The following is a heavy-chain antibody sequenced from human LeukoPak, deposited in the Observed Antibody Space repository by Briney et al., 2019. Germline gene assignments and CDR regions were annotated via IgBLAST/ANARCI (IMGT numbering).Heavy chain of an antibody. V-gene: IGHV4-59*01. CDR1: GGSISSYY. Sequence: SETLSLTCTVSGGSISSYYWSWIRQPPGKGLVWIGYIYDSGSTNYNPSLKSRVTISVDTSKNQFSLNLSSVTAADTAVYYCAGGSGWPHFDYWGQGALVTVSS. D-gene: IGHD6-19*01. CDR2: IYDSGST. J-gene: IGHJ4*02. CDR3: AGGSGWPHFDY.